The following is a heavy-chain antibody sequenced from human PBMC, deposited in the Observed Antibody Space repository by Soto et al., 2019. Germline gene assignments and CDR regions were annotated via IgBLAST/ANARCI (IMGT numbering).Heavy chain of an antibody. J-gene: IGHJ4*02. D-gene: IGHD6-19*01. CDR2: INPNSGGT. CDR3: ARDLAGDDYFDY. Sequence: ASVKVSCKASGYTFTGFYMHWVRQAPGQGLEWMGWINPNSGGTSYAQKFQGRVTMTRDTSISTVSMELNRLRSDGTAVYYCARDLAGDDYFDYWGQGTLVTVST. CDR1: GYTFTGFY. V-gene: IGHV1-2*02.